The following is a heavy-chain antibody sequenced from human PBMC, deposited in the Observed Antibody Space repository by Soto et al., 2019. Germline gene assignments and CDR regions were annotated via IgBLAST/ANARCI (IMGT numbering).Heavy chain of an antibody. J-gene: IGHJ4*02. D-gene: IGHD6-6*01. Sequence: PGXPMSLSCSAPGYSFTRYSMNWVRQEPGKGLEWVSSISSTTNYIYYADSVKGRFTISRDNAKNSLYLQMNSLRAEDTAVYYCARDTIAALPLDSWGQGTLV. CDR1: GYSFTRYS. CDR3: ARDTIAALPLDS. V-gene: IGHV3-21*01. CDR2: ISSTTNYI.